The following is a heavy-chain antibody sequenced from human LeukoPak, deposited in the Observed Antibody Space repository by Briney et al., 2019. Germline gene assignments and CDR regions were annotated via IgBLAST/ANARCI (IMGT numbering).Heavy chain of an antibody. D-gene: IGHD6-13*01. V-gene: IGHV3-30*18. CDR2: ISYDGSNK. J-gene: IGHJ4*02. Sequence: GGSLRLSCAASGFTFRSYGMHRVRQAPGKGLEWVAVISYDGSNKYYADSVKGRFTISRDNSKNTLYLQMDRLRAEDTAVYYCAKDGYDYLSRLTWYSSSWYFDYWGQGSLVTVSS. CDR1: GFTFRSYG. CDR3: AKDGYDYLSRLTWYSSSWYFDY.